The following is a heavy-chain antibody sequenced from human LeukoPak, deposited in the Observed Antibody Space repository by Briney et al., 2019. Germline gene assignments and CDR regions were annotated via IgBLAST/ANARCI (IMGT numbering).Heavy chain of an antibody. J-gene: IGHJ5*02. V-gene: IGHV1-24*01. Sequence: ASVKVSCKVSGYTLTELSMHWVRQAPGKGLEWMGGFDPEDGETIYAQKFQGRVTMTEDTSTDTAYMELSSLRSEDTAVYYCATGGWGYRSGGSCYFSHRWFDPWGQGTLVTVSS. CDR1: GYTLTELS. D-gene: IGHD2-15*01. CDR3: ATGGWGYRSGGSCYFSHRWFDP. CDR2: FDPEDGET.